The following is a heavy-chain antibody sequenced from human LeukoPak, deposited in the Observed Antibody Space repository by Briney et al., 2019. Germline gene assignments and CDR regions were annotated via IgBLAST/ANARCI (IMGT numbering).Heavy chain of an antibody. D-gene: IGHD2-2*02. CDR3: ARGAVPAAIGFDY. J-gene: IGHJ4*02. V-gene: IGHV1-2*02. CDR2: INPNSGGT. Sequence: ASVKVSCKASGYTFTGYYMHWVRQAPGQGLEWMGWINPNSGGTNYAQKFQGRVTMTRDTSISTAYMELSRLRSDDTAVYYCARGAVPAAIGFDYWGQGTLVTVSS. CDR1: GYTFTGYY.